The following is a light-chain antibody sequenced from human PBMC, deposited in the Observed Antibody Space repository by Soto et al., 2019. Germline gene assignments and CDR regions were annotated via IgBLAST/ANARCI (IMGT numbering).Light chain of an antibody. Sequence: DIQMTQSPSSLSASVGDRVTITCQASRDTSIYLNWYQQKPGKPPKLLVFDSSNLQTGVPSRFSGSGSGTHFTFTISSLQPEDIATYYCQQYDNLPPYTFGQGTKLEIK. V-gene: IGKV1-33*01. CDR1: RDTSIY. CDR2: DSS. J-gene: IGKJ2*01. CDR3: QQYDNLPPYT.